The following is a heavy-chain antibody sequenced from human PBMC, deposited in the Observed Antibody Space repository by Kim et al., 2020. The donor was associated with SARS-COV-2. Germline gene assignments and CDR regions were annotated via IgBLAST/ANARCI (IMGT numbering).Heavy chain of an antibody. J-gene: IGHJ4*02. Sequence: DSVKGRFTISRDNSKNTLYLQMNSLRAEDTAVYYCARDGSMVRGVMSYFDYWGQGTLVTVSS. CDR3: ARDGSMVRGVMSYFDY. D-gene: IGHD3-10*01. V-gene: IGHV3-30*01.